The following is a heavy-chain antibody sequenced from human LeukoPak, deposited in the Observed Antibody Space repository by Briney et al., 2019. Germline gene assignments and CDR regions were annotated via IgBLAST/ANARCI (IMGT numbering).Heavy chain of an antibody. V-gene: IGHV3-23*01. CDR3: AKDKGILRSVVPAARGLDY. J-gene: IGHJ4*02. CDR1: GFTFSSYA. Sequence: PGGSLRLSCAASGFTFSSYAMSWVRQAPGKGLEWVSAISGSGGSTYYADSVKGRFTISRDNSKNTLYLQMNSLRAEDTAVYYCAKDKGILRSVVPAARGLDYWGQGTLVTVSS. D-gene: IGHD2-2*01. CDR2: ISGSGGST.